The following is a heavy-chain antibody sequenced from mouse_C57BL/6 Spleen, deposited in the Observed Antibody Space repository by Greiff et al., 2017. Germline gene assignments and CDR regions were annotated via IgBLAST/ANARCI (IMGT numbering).Heavy chain of an antibody. J-gene: IGHJ3*01. CDR3: GGYYFAY. CDR2: INPNNGGT. CDR1: GYTFTDYY. V-gene: IGHV1-26*01. D-gene: IGHD2-3*01. Sequence: EVQLQQSGPELVQPGASVKISCKASGYTFTDYYMNWVKQSHGKSLEWIGDINPNNGGTSYNQKFKGKATLTVDKSSSTAYMELRSLTSEDSAVYYCGGYYFAYWGQGTLVTVSA.